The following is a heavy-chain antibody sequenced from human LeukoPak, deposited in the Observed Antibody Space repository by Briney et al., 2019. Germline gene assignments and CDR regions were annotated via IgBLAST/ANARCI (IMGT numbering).Heavy chain of an antibody. CDR2: INPSGGST. CDR1: GYTFTSYY. D-gene: IGHD4-17*01. Sequence: AASVKVSCKASGYTFTSYYMHWVRQAPGQGLEWMGIINPSGGSTSYAQKFQGRVTMTRDMSTSTVYMELSSLRSEDTAVYYCARDWAVHGHSGEPFDYWGQGTLVTVSS. J-gene: IGHJ4*02. V-gene: IGHV1-46*01. CDR3: ARDWAVHGHSGEPFDY.